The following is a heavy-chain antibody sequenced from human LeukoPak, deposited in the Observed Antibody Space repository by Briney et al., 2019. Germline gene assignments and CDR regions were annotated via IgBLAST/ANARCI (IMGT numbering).Heavy chain of an antibody. CDR2: ISGSGGST. CDR3: ARQGRAPIIDY. J-gene: IGHJ4*02. Sequence: GRSLRLSCAASGFTFSSYAMHWVRQAPGKGLEWVSAISGSGGSTYYADSVEGRFTISRDNSKNTLYLQMNSLRAEDTAVYYCARQGRAPIIDYWGQGILVTVSS. CDR1: GFTFSSYA. D-gene: IGHD5-24*01. V-gene: IGHV3-23*01.